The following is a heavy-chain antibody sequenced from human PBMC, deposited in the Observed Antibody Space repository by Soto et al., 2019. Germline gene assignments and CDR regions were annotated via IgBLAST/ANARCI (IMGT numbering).Heavy chain of an antibody. J-gene: IGHJ4*02. Sequence: PGGSLRLSCAASGFTFSSYAMHWVRQAPGKGLEWVAVISYDGSNKYYADSVKGRFTISRDNSKNTLYLQMNSLRAEDTAVYYCARDFDSYGSHFDYWGQGTLVTVSS. CDR2: ISYDGSNK. CDR1: GFTFSSYA. V-gene: IGHV3-30-3*01. D-gene: IGHD5-18*01. CDR3: ARDFDSYGSHFDY.